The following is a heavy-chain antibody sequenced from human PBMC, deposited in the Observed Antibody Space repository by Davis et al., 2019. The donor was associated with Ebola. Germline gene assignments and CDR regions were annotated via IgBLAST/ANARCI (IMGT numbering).Heavy chain of an antibody. CDR1: GFTLSSHW. D-gene: IGHD3-10*01. Sequence: GESLKISCAASGFTLSSHWMGWVRQAPGKGLEWVALISYDGSNKYYADSVKGRFTISRDNSKNTLYLQMNSLRAEDTAVYYCAKDGWAGSTYYGSGSYSTYFDYWGQGTLVTVSS. V-gene: IGHV3-30*18. CDR3: AKDGWAGSTYYGSGSYSTYFDY. CDR2: ISYDGSNK. J-gene: IGHJ4*02.